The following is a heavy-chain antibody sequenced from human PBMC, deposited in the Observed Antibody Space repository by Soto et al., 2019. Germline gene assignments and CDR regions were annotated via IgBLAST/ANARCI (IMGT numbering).Heavy chain of an antibody. J-gene: IGHJ4*02. CDR3: ASGQQLVRNY. D-gene: IGHD6-13*01. V-gene: IGHV4-34*01. Sequence: SETLSLTSAVDGESFSGHIWTWIRQTPGKGLQWIGQINHSGSASYNPSLKSRVTISVHTSNSQFSLELSSVTAADTAVYYCASGQQLVRNYWGQGTLVTVSS. CDR1: GESFSGHI. CDR2: INHSGSA.